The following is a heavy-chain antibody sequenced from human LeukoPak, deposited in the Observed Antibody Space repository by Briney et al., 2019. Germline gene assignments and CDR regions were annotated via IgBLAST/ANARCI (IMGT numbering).Heavy chain of an antibody. D-gene: IGHD6-19*01. CDR2: IYYSGST. V-gene: IGHV4-59*08. Sequence: SETLSLTCTVSGVSITNYYWSWIRQSPGEGLEWIGYIYYSGSTDYNPSLKSRVTISVDTSKNQFSLKLSSVTAADTAVYYCARHVRKRGIAVAGTPGWFDPWGQGTLVTVSS. CDR3: ARHVRKRGIAVAGTPGWFDP. CDR1: GVSITNYY. J-gene: IGHJ5*02.